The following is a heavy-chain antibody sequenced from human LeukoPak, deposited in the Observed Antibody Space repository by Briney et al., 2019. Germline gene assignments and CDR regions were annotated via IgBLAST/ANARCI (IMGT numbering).Heavy chain of an antibody. J-gene: IGHJ6*02. CDR1: GFTFSSYW. V-gene: IGHV3-23*01. CDR2: ISGSGGST. D-gene: IGHD2-8*01. Sequence: GGSLRLSCAASGFTFSSYWMSWVRQAPGKGLEWVSAISGSGGSTYYADSVKGRFTISRDNSKNTLYLQMNSLRAEDTAVYYCAKVLRVTNFDYYGMDVWGQGTTVTVSS. CDR3: AKVLRVTNFDYYGMDV.